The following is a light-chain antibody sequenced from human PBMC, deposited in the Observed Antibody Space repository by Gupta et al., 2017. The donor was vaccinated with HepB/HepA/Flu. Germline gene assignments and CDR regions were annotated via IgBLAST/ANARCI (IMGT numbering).Light chain of an antibody. V-gene: IGKV3-20*01. CDR3: QQDVSSPRT. CDR2: GAS. CDR1: QSLTSNN. J-gene: IGKJ1*01. Sequence: EIVLTQSPGTLSLSPGERATLSCRASQSLTSNNLAWYQQKPGQAPRLLIYGASSRATGIPDRFSGSGSGTDFTLTISRLEPEDFAIYYCQQDVSSPRTFGRGTKVDIK.